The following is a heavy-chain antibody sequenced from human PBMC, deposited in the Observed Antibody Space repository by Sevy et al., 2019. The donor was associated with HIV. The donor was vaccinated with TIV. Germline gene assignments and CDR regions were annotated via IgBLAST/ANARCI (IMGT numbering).Heavy chain of an antibody. V-gene: IGHV3-20*04. D-gene: IGHD2-21*02. CDR3: AREKSCGGACYYFDY. Sequence: GGSLRLSCAASQFTFDDYGMSWVRQAPGKGLEWVSAIIASGVATSYADSVKGRFTISRDNAKNSLYLQMNTLRVEDTAFYFCAREKSCGGACYYFDYWGRGTQVTVSS. J-gene: IGHJ4*01. CDR2: IIASGVAT. CDR1: QFTFDDYG.